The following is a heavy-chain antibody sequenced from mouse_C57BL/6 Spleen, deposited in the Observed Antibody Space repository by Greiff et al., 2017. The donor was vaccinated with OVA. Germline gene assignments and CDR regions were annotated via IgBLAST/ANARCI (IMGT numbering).Heavy chain of an antibody. CDR2: IDPNYGTT. V-gene: IGHV1-39*01. D-gene: IGHD1-1*01. J-gene: IGHJ4*01. CDR3: ARTPYSNGTRYYAMDN. Sequence: EVQLQQSGPELVKPGASVKISCKASGYSFTDYYMHWVKQSHGQSLEWIGVIDPNYGTTSYNQKFKGKATVTVDKSSSTAYLQLNSLTSEYSAVYYDARTPYSNGTRYYAMDNGGKGTSVTFS. CDR1: GYSFTDYY.